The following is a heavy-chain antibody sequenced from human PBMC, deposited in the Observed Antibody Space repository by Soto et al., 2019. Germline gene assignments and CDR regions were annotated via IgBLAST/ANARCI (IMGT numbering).Heavy chain of an antibody. J-gene: IGHJ5*01. CDR2: IYWDNDK. V-gene: IGHV2-5*02. D-gene: IGHD6-25*01. Sequence: SGPTLVKPTQTLTLTCTFSGFSLRTSEVGVGWIRQPPGKALEWLALIYWDNDKSYSSSLKTRLTITRDTSKNQVVLTMTNLDPVDTATYYCVYRRSGSWFESWGQGIQVTVSS. CDR3: VYRRSGSWFES. CDR1: GFSLRTSEVG.